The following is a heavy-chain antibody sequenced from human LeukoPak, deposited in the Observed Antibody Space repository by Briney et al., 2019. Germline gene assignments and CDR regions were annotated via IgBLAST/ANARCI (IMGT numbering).Heavy chain of an antibody. CDR2: ISAYNGNT. D-gene: IGHD3-10*01. Sequence: ASVKVSCKASGYTFTSYGISWVRQAPGQGLEWMGWISAYNGNTNYAQKLQGRVTMTTDTSTSTAYMELRSLRSDDTAVYYCARDARITMVRGVIITPPHAFDIWGQGTMVTVS. V-gene: IGHV1-18*01. J-gene: IGHJ3*02. CDR3: ARDARITMVRGVIITPPHAFDI. CDR1: GYTFTSYG.